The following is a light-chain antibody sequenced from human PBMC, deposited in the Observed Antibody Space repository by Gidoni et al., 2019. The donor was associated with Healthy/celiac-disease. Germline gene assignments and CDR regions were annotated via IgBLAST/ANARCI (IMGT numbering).Light chain of an antibody. Sequence: EIVLTQSPGTLSLSPGQSATLSCSASQSISSSQLAWYQQTPGQAPRPRMYGASSRATGIPDRFSGSGSGTDFTLTISRLEPEDFAVYYCQHGGNFGGGTKVE. CDR2: GAS. J-gene: IGKJ4*01. V-gene: IGKV3-20*01. CDR1: QSISSSQ. CDR3: QHGGN.